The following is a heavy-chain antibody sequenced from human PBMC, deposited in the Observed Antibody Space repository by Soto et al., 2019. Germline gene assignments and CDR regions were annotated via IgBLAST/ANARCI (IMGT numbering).Heavy chain of an antibody. CDR3: AFFPRALSSSWSNYFDP. J-gene: IGHJ5*02. Sequence: QITLKESGPTLVKPTETLTLTCTFSGFSLSTTGVAVGWIRQPPGKALEWLALIYWDDDKRYSPSLKTTLTITKDTSKKQEVLTMTNMDPVDTATYYCAFFPRALSSSWSNYFDPLGQGTLVTVSS. D-gene: IGHD6-13*01. CDR2: IYWDDDK. CDR1: GFSLSTTGVA. V-gene: IGHV2-5*02.